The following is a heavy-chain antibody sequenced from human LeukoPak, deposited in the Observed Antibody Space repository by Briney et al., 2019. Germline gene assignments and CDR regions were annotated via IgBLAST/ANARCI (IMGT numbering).Heavy chain of an antibody. D-gene: IGHD2-15*01. V-gene: IGHV4-31*03. CDR3: PSGRLQSSWY. CDR2: IYYSGST. J-gene: IGHJ4*02. Sequence: SETLSLTCTVSGGSISSGGYYWTWIRQHPGKGLEWIGYIYYSGSTYYNPYLKSRVTISVDTSNNQFSLRLSSVAAADTAVYYCPSGRLQSSWYWGQGTLVTVSS. CDR1: GGSISSGGYY.